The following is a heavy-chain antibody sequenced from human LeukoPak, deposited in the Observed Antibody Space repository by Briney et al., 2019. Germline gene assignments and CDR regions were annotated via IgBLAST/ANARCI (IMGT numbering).Heavy chain of an antibody. CDR2: INYSGSI. J-gene: IGHJ4*02. V-gene: IGHV4-59*01. CDR3: ARSSSGVTAIPAD. CDR1: GGSISSYY. Sequence: NPSETLSLTCTVSGGSISSYYWSWIRQPPGKGLEWIGYINYSGSIIYNPSLKSRVTISLDTSKNQFSLRLSSVTAADTAVYHSARSSSGVTAIPADWGQGTLVTVSS. D-gene: IGHD2-21*02.